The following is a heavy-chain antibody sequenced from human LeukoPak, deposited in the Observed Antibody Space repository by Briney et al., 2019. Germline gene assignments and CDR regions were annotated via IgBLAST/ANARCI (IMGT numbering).Heavy chain of an antibody. CDR3: ARSTGSGSMGKDYYYGMDV. J-gene: IGHJ6*04. CDR1: GYTFTGYY. D-gene: IGHD3-10*01. V-gene: IGHV1-2*04. Sequence: ASVKVSCKASGYTFTGYYMHWVRQAPAQGLEWMGWINPNSGGTNYAQKFQGWVTMTRDTSISTAYMELSRLRSDDTAVYYCARSTGSGSMGKDYYYGMDVWGKGTTVTVSS. CDR2: INPNSGGT.